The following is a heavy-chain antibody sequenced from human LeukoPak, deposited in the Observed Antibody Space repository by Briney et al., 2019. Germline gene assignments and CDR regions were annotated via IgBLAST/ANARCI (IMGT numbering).Heavy chain of an antibody. CDR2: IKQDGSEK. Sequence: GGSLRLSCAASGFTFISYWMSWVRQAPGKGLEWVANIKQDGSEKYYVDSVKGRFTISRDNAKNSLYLQMNSLRAEDTAVYYCARGPEATYLQSGLDYWGQGTLVTVSS. V-gene: IGHV3-7*05. CDR1: GFTFISYW. D-gene: IGHD4-11*01. CDR3: ARGPEATYLQSGLDY. J-gene: IGHJ4*02.